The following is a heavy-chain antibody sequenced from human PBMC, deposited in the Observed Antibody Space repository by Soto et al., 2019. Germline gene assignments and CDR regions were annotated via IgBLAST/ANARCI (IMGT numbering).Heavy chain of an antibody. D-gene: IGHD6-19*01. CDR2: VFHSGST. CDR1: GGSISSSNW. Sequence: QVQLQESGPGLVKPSGTLSLTCAVSGGSISSSNWWTWVRQPPGKGLEWIGEVFHSGSTNYKSYLKSRVCISVDKSKNQISLKLSSVTAADTAVYYCATATVPGSAFDYWGQGTLVTVSS. J-gene: IGHJ4*02. CDR3: ATATVPGSAFDY. V-gene: IGHV4-4*02.